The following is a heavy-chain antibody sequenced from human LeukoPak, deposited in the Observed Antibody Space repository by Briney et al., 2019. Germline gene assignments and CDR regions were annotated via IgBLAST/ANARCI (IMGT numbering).Heavy chain of an antibody. CDR1: GVTFSSYA. Sequence: PGGSLRLSCAASGVTFSSYAMGWVRQFLGKGLEWVSAISGSGGSTYYADSVKGRFTISRDNSKNTLHLQMNSLRAEDTAVYYCAKGPLIEVAGTTWDYWGQGTLVTVSS. D-gene: IGHD6-19*01. J-gene: IGHJ4*02. CDR3: AKGPLIEVAGTTWDY. V-gene: IGHV3-23*01. CDR2: ISGSGGST.